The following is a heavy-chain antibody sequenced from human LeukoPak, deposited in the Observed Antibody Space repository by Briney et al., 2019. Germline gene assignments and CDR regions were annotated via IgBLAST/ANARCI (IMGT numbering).Heavy chain of an antibody. CDR1: GFTFSDYW. D-gene: IGHD5-12*01. Sequence: GGSLRLSCAASGFTFSDYWMHWVRQAPGKGLVWVSRLNADGNSITYADSVRGRFTISRDNAKNTVHLQMNSLRVEDTAIYFCAGAYSAYDPFDYWGQGILVTVSS. CDR3: AGAYSAYDPFDY. J-gene: IGHJ4*02. V-gene: IGHV3-74*01. CDR2: LNADGNSI.